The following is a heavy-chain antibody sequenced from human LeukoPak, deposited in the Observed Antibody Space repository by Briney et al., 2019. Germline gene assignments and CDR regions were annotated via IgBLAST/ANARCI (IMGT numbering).Heavy chain of an antibody. V-gene: IGHV3-30*18. CDR2: ISYDGSNK. D-gene: IGHD4-17*01. CDR1: GFTFSSYG. J-gene: IGHJ4*02. CDR3: AKPLATVTTGGDY. Sequence: PGGSLRLSCAASGFTFSSYGMHWVRQAPGKRLEWVAVISYDGSNKYYADSVKGRFTISRDNSKNTLYLQMNSLRAEDTAVYYCAKPLATVTTGGDYWGQGTLVTVSS.